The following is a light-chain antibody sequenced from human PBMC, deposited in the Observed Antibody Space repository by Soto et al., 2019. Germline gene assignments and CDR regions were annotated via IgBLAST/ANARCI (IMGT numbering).Light chain of an antibody. V-gene: IGKV1-39*01. CDR2: AAS. CDR3: QQSYSSP. J-gene: IGKJ4*01. Sequence: DIQLTQSPSSLSASVGDRVTITCRASQSISSYLNWYQQKPGKAPKLLIYAASSLQSGVPSRFSGSGSLTDFILSIISLQPEDFATYYCQQSYSSPFGGGTKVDIK. CDR1: QSISSY.